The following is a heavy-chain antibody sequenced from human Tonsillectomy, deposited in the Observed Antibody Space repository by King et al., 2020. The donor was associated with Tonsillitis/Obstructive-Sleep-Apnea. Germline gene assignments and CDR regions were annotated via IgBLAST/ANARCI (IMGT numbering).Heavy chain of an antibody. CDR3: ARHGTCGGDCYSSPFDY. J-gene: IGHJ4*02. CDR2: IYYSWST. CDR1: GGSISSSSYY. D-gene: IGHD2-21*01. V-gene: IGHV4-39*01. Sequence: QLQESGPGLVKPSETLSLTCTVSGGSISSSSYYWGWIRQPPGKGLEWIGGIYYSWSTFYNPSLKIQVTISVDTSKNQFSLKLSSVTAADTAVYYCARHGTCGGDCYSSPFDYWGQGTLVTVSS.